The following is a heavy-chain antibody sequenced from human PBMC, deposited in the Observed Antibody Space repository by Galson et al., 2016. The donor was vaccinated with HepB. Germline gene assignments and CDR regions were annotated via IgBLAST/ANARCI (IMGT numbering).Heavy chain of an antibody. V-gene: IGHV3-23*01. CDR2: ISGGGDST. CDR1: GFTFRSYA. Sequence: SLRLSCAASGFTFRSYAMSWVRQAAGKGLEWVSAISGGGDSTYYADSVKGRFTISRDDSNNTLYLQLNSLRTEDTAVYYCTTDLFRYCSGTSCLRTYHYYYMDVWGKGNTVTVSS. J-gene: IGHJ6*03. D-gene: IGHD2-2*01. CDR3: TTDLFRYCSGTSCLRTYHYYYMDV.